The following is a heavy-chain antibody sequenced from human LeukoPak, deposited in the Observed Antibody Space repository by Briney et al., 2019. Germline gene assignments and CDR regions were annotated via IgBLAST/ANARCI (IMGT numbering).Heavy chain of an antibody. D-gene: IGHD3-16*01. CDR3: ARGGPFDY. J-gene: IGHJ4*02. Sequence: ASVKVSCKASGYTFSSYTVNWVRQAPGQGLEWMGWINTNSGNPTYAQGFTGRFVFSLDTSVTTAYLQISSLKAEDTAVYYCARGGPFDYWGQGTLVTVSS. CDR2: INTNSGNP. V-gene: IGHV7-4-1*02. CDR1: GYTFSSYT.